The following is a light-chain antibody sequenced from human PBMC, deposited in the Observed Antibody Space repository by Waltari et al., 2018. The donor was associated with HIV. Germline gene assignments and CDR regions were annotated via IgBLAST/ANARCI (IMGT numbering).Light chain of an antibody. Sequence: FMLTPPHSVSESPGKTVTISCTRSSGSIASKYVLWYQQRPGSSPTTVIYEDNQRPSGVPDRFSGSSDSSSNSASLTISGLKTEDEADYYCQSYDSSTVVFGGGTKLTVL. V-gene: IGLV6-57*01. CDR1: SGSIASKY. CDR2: EDN. J-gene: IGLJ2*01. CDR3: QSYDSSTVV.